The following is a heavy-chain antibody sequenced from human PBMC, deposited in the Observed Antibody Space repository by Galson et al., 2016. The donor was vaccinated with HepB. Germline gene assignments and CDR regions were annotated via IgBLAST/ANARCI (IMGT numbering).Heavy chain of an antibody. CDR3: ARSLSLRSSWYRWFDP. D-gene: IGHD6-13*01. V-gene: IGHV7-4-1*02. Sequence: SVKVSCKASGYTLTTYAMNWVRQAPGQGLEWMGWINTNPGNPTYAQGFTGRLVFSLDTSVSTAYLQISSLKAEDTAVYYCARSLSLRSSWYRWFDPWGQGTLVTVSS. CDR2: INTNPGNP. CDR1: GYTLTTYA. J-gene: IGHJ5*02.